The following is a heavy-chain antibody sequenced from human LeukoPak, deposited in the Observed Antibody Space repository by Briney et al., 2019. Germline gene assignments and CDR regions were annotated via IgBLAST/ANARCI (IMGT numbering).Heavy chain of an antibody. Sequence: GESLKISCKGSGSSFTSYWIGWVRQLPGKGLEWMGIIYPGDSDTRYSPSFQGQVTISADKSISTAYLQWSSLKASDTAMYYCASPDVDTAMRYRLSWGQGTLVTVSS. J-gene: IGHJ5*02. CDR2: IYPGDSDT. CDR3: ASPDVDTAMRYRLS. D-gene: IGHD5-18*01. V-gene: IGHV5-51*01. CDR1: GSSFTSYW.